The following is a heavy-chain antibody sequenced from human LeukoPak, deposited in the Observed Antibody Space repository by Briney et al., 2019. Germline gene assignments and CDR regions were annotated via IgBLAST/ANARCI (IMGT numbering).Heavy chain of an antibody. CDR3: ARRPGTYFDS. Sequence: PGASLKISCKGSGYPFTSYWIGWVRPMPGKGLEWTGIIYPGDSDTRYSSSFKGQVTISADKSISTAYLQWSSLKASDTAMYYCARRPGTYFDSWGQGTLVTVSS. D-gene: IGHD7-27*01. V-gene: IGHV5-51*01. J-gene: IGHJ4*02. CDR1: GYPFTSYW. CDR2: IYPGDSDT.